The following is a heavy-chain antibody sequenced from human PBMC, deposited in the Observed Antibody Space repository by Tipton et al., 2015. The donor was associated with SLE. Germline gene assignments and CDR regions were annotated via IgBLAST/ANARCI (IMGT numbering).Heavy chain of an antibody. CDR1: GGSISGYY. Sequence: TLSLTCTVSGGSISGYYWSWIRQPPGKGLEWIGYIYSSGSTNYNPSLKSRVTISVDTSKNQFSLKLSSVTAADTAVYYCARHHGSGWLYGLDVWGQGTTVTVSS. CDR2: IYSSGST. CDR3: ARHHGSGWLYGLDV. V-gene: IGHV4-59*08. D-gene: IGHD6-19*01. J-gene: IGHJ6*02.